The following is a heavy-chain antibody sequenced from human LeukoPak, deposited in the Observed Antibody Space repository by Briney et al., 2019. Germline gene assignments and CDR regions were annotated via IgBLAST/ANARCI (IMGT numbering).Heavy chain of an antibody. CDR1: GYTFTGYY. J-gene: IGHJ4*02. V-gene: IGHV1-2*06. Sequence: GASVKVSCKASGYTFTGYYMHWVRQAPGQGLEWMGRVNPNSGGTNYAQKFQGRVTMTRDTSISTAYMELSRLRSDDTAVYYCARDLSLLWFGELKGSGDYWGQGTLVTVSS. CDR3: ARDLSLLWFGELKGSGDY. D-gene: IGHD3-10*01. CDR2: VNPNSGGT.